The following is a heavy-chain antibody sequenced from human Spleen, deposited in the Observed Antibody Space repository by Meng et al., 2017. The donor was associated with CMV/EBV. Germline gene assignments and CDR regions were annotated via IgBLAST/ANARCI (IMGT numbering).Heavy chain of an antibody. J-gene: IGHJ4*02. V-gene: IGHV4-34*01. Sequence: AVDGGSFSGYYWSWIRQPPGKGLEWIGEINHSGSTNYNPSLKSRVTISVDTSKNQFSLKLSSVTAADTAVYYCARCGNSKHSDFDYWGQGTLVTVSS. D-gene: IGHD4-23*01. CDR1: GGSFSGYY. CDR2: INHSGST. CDR3: ARCGNSKHSDFDY.